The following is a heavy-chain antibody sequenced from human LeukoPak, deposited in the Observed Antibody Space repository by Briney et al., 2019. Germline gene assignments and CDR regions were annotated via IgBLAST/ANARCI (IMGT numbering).Heavy chain of an antibody. J-gene: IGHJ4*02. D-gene: IGHD2-2*01. Sequence: GGSLRLSCAASGFTFSSYSMNWVRQAPGKGLEWVSGISWNSGSIGYADSVKGRFTISRDNAKNSLYLQMNSLRAEDTALYYCAKLAYCSSTSCSDSGYWGQGTLVTVSS. CDR1: GFTFSSYS. CDR3: AKLAYCSSTSCSDSGY. V-gene: IGHV3-9*01. CDR2: ISWNSGSI.